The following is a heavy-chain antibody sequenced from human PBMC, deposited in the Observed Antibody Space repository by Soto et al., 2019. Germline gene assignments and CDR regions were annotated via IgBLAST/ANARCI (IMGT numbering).Heavy chain of an antibody. CDR1: GFTFSNAW. J-gene: IGHJ4*02. V-gene: IGHV3-15*01. Sequence: PGGSLRLSCAASGFTFSNAWMSWVRQAPGKGLEWVGRIKSKTDGGTTDYAAPVKGRFTISRDDSKNTLYLQMNSLKTEDTAVYYCTTDPHWVTMVRGVIITFITPTGLDYWGQGTLVTSPQ. CDR2: IKSKTDGGTT. CDR3: TTDPHWVTMVRGVIITFITPTGLDY. D-gene: IGHD3-10*01.